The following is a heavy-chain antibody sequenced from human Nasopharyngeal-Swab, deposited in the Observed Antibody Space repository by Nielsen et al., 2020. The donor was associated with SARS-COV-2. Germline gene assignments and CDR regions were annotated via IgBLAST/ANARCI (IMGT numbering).Heavy chain of an antibody. CDR1: GFTFDDYT. V-gene: IGHV3-9*01. CDR2: IRWNSGSI. CDR3: AKGGRIAMIEDF. J-gene: IGHJ3*01. Sequence: SLKISCAASGFTFDDYTMHWVRQAPGKGLEWVSGIRWNSGSITYADSVKGRFTISRDNAKNFLYLQMNSLRAEDTALYYCAKGGRIAMIEDFWGQGTMVTVSS. D-gene: IGHD3-22*01.